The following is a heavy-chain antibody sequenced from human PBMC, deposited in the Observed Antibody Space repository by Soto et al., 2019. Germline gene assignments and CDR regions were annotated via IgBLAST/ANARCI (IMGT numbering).Heavy chain of an antibody. V-gene: IGHV4-39*01. Sequence: ASETLSLTCTVSGGSISSSSYYWGWIRQPPGKGLEWIGSIYYSGSTYYNPSLKSQVTISVDTSKNQFSLKLSSVTAADTAVYYCAGNGWLEYSSSSAWFVPWGQGTLVTVSS. D-gene: IGHD6-6*01. CDR2: IYYSGST. CDR3: AGNGWLEYSSSSAWFVP. CDR1: GGSISSSSYY. J-gene: IGHJ5*02.